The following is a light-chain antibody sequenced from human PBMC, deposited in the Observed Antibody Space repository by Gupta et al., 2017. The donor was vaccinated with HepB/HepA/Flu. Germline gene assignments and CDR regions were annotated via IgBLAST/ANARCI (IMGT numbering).Light chain of an antibody. CDR2: YND. CDR3: AALDESLNGVV. V-gene: IGLV1-44*01. Sequence: SVLTQSPSLSGTPGQRVPISCSGSSSNVGSKNVNWYQQLPGRAPKLLIYYNDERPSGVPDRFSGSKSDTSASLAISGLQSEDEADYYCAALDESLNGVVFGGGTKLTVL. J-gene: IGLJ2*01. CDR1: SSNVGSKN.